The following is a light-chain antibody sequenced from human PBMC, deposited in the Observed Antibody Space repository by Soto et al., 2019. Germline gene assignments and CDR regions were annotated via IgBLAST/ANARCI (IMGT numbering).Light chain of an antibody. CDR2: GAS. CDR1: QSVSSN. V-gene: IGKV3-20*01. CDR3: QQCGSSPWT. J-gene: IGKJ1*01. Sequence: EIVLTQSPATLSLSPGERATLSCRASQSVSSNLAWYQQKPGQAPRLLIYGASSRATGIPDRFSGSGSGTDFTLTISRLEPEDLAVYFCQQCGSSPWTFGQGNTVDIK.